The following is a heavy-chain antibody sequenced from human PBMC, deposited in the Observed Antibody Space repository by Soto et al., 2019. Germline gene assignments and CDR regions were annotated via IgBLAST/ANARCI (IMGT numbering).Heavy chain of an antibody. V-gene: IGHV3-9*01. CDR2: ISWNSGSI. CDR1: GFTFDDYA. Sequence: EVQLVESGGGLVQPGRSLRLSCAASGFTFDDYAMHWVRQAPGKGLEWVSGISWNSGSIGYADSVKGRFTISRDNAKNSLYLQMNSLRAEDTALYYCAKASRFEYSSSSSYFDYWGQGTLVTVSS. J-gene: IGHJ4*02. CDR3: AKASRFEYSSSSSYFDY. D-gene: IGHD6-6*01.